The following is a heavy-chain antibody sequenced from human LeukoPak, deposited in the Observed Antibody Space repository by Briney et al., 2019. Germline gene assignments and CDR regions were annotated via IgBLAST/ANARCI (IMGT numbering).Heavy chain of an antibody. Sequence: PSETLSLTCTVSGASVGSAGYYWSWIRQPPGGGLEWIGYVYYIDNTNYNPSLKSRVTMSVNPSKNQFSLNLHSVTAADTAMYSCARTQSQSGSYRYYFAYWGQGTLVTVSS. J-gene: IGHJ4*02. D-gene: IGHD1-26*01. CDR2: VYYIDNT. CDR3: ARTQSQSGSYRYYFAY. CDR1: GASVGSAGYY. V-gene: IGHV4-61*08.